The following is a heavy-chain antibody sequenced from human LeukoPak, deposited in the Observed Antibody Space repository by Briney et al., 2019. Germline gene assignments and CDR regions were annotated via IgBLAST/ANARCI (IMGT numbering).Heavy chain of an antibody. CDR2: INPDSGGT. D-gene: IGHD6-6*01. J-gene: IGHJ5*02. Sequence: GASVKVSCKASGYSFTAYYMHWVRQAPGQGLEWMGWINPDSGGTNYAQKFQGRVTMTRDTSISTAYMELSRLRSDDTAVYYCARDIARPYDLTTWFDPWGQGTLVTVSS. CDR3: ARDIARPYDLTTWFDP. V-gene: IGHV1-2*02. CDR1: GYSFTAYY.